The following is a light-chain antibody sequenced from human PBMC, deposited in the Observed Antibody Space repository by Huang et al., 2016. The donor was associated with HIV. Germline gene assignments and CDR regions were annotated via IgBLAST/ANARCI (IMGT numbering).Light chain of an antibody. CDR3: LQHNTYPWT. CDR2: AAS. V-gene: IGKV1-17*03. Sequence: DIQMTQSPSVMSASVGDRVTITCRASQGISHYLAWFQQKPGKGPKRLIYAASNLQSGVPSRFSGSGSETEFTLTISSLQPEDFATYYCLQHNTYPWTFGQGTKVEIK. CDR1: QGISHY. J-gene: IGKJ1*01.